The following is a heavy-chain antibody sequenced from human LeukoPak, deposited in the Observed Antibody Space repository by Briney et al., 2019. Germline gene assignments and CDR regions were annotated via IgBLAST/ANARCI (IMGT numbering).Heavy chain of an antibody. CDR1: GFTFRIYA. J-gene: IGHJ4*02. CDR3: SRVPDPWMGFDN. V-gene: IGHV3-23*01. Sequence: PGGSLRLSCAASGFTFRIYAMTWVRQAPGKGPEWVSGTLSGGATTYYADSVKGRFTISRDNSKNTLYLQMNSLRAEDTAVYYCSRVPDPWMGFDNWGQGTLVTVSS. D-gene: IGHD2-2*01. CDR2: TLSGGATT.